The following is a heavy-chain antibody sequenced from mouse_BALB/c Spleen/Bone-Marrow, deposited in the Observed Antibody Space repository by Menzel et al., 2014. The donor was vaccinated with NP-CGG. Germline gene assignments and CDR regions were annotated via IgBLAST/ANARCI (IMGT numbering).Heavy chain of an antibody. Sequence: EVQGVESGGGLVQPGGSRKLSCAASGFTFSSFGMHWVRQAPEKGLGWVAYISDGSSTIYYADTVKGRFTIFRDNPKNTLFLQMTSLRSEDTAMYYCARLDVGGYWGQGTTLTVSS. CDR1: GFTFSSFG. CDR3: ARLDVGGY. V-gene: IGHV5-17*02. J-gene: IGHJ2*01. CDR2: ISDGSSTI.